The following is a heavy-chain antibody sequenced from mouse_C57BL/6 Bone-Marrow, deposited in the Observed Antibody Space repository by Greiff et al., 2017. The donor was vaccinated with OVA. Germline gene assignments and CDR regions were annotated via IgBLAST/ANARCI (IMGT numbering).Heavy chain of an antibody. Sequence: VQLQQSGPELVKPGASVKISCKASGYTFTDYYMNWVKQSHGKSLEWIGDINPNNGGTSYNQKFKGKATLTVDKSSSTAYMELRSLTSEDSAVYYCARVRYMDYWGQGTSVTVSS. J-gene: IGHJ4*01. CDR3: ARVRYMDY. D-gene: IGHD2-14*01. CDR1: GYTFTDYY. CDR2: INPNNGGT. V-gene: IGHV1-26*01.